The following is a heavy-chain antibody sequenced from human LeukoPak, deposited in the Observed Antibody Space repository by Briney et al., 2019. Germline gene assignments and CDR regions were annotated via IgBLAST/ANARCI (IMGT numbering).Heavy chain of an antibody. CDR3: AKAKFYNLATFDY. V-gene: IGHV3-23*01. J-gene: IGHJ4*02. CDR2: IVSSGAGT. Sequence: PGGSLRLSCAASGFTLSSYAMSWVRQAPGKGLEWVSMIVSSGAGTSNADSVKGRFTISRDNSKNTLYLQMNSLRAEDTAVYYCAKAKFYNLATFDYWGQGALVTVSS. CDR1: GFTLSSYA. D-gene: IGHD5-24*01.